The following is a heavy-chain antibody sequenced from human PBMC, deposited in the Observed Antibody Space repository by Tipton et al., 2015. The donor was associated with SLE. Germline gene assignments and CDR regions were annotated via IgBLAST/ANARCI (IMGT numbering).Heavy chain of an antibody. CDR3: VASYCSGGSCYPAAFDI. D-gene: IGHD2-15*01. V-gene: IGHV4-4*02. CDR1: GGSISSSNW. CDR2: IYHSGST. Sequence: SLRLSCAVSGGSISSSNWWSWVRQPPGKGLEWIGEIYHSGSTNYNPSLKSRVTISVDKSKNQFSLKLSSVTAADTAVYYCVASYCSGGSCYPAAFDIWGQGTMVTVSS. J-gene: IGHJ3*02.